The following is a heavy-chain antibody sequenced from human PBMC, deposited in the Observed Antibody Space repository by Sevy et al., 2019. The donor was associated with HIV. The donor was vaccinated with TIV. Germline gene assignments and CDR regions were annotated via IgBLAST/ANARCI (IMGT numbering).Heavy chain of an antibody. Sequence: SETLSLTCTVSGGSISSSSYYWGWIRQPPGQGLEWIGSIYYSGSTYYNPSLKSRVTISVDTSKNQFSLKLSSVTAADTAVYYCARLGVINHGWGIAARQPHRPYYFDYWGQGTLVTVSS. D-gene: IGHD6-6*01. J-gene: IGHJ4*02. CDR2: IYYSGST. CDR3: ARLGVINHGWGIAARQPHRPYYFDY. V-gene: IGHV4-39*01. CDR1: GGSISSSSYY.